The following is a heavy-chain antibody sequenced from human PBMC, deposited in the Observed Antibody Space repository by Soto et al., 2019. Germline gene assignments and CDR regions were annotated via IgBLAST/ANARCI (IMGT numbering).Heavy chain of an antibody. V-gene: IGHV1-2*04. Sequence: ASVKVSCKASGYTFTSYYMHWVRQAPGQGLEWMGWINPNSGGTNYAQKFQGWVTMTRDTSISTAYMELSRLRSDDTAVYYCARGLRYFDWATAYWGQGTLVTVSS. CDR2: INPNSGGT. CDR1: GYTFTSYY. CDR3: ARGLRYFDWATAY. D-gene: IGHD3-9*01. J-gene: IGHJ4*02.